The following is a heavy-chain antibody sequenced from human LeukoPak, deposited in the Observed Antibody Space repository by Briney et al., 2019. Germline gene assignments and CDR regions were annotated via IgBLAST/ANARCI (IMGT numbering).Heavy chain of an antibody. CDR3: ARDCSNTSCYISDAFDI. V-gene: IGHV1-69*04. CDR1: GGTFSSYA. D-gene: IGHD2-2*02. CDR2: IIPILGIA. Sequence: SVKVSCKASGGTFSSYAISWVRQAPGQGLEWMGRIIPILGIANYAQKFQGRVTITADKSTSTAYMELSSLRSEDTAVYYCARDCSNTSCYISDAFDIWGQGTMVTVSS. J-gene: IGHJ3*02.